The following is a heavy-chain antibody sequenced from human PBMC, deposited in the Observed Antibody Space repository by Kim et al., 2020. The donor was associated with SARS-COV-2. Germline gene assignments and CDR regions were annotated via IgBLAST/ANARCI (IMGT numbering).Heavy chain of an antibody. CDR3: ARDAEQYSRRKDAFDI. Sequence: SVKSRFTISRDEAKHSLYLRMNSLTAADTAVYECARDAEQYSRRKDAFDIWGQGTMVTVSS. V-gene: IGHV3-48*03. J-gene: IGHJ3*02. D-gene: IGHD6-6*01.